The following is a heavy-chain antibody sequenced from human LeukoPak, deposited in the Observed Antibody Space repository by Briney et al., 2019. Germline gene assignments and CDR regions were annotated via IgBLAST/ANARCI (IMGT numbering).Heavy chain of an antibody. CDR2: IWYDASNK. CDR1: GFTFSSYG. D-gene: IGHD3-10*01. J-gene: IGHJ4*02. V-gene: IGHV3-33*01. CDR3: ARDLGRGVRGVILTVFDY. Sequence: GGSLRLSCAASGFTFSSYGMHWVRQAPGKGLEWVAVIWYDASNKYYADSVKGRFTISRDNSKDTPCLQMNSLRAEDTAVYYCARDLGRGVRGVILTVFDYWGQGTLVTVSS.